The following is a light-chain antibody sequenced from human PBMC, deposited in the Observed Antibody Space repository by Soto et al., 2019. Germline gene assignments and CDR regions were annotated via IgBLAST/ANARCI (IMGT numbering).Light chain of an antibody. CDR1: SSDVGSSRY. CDR2: DVT. CDR3: SSYTTSSTPVV. J-gene: IGLJ2*01. V-gene: IGLV2-14*01. Sequence: QSVLTQPASVSGSPGQSITISCTGTSSDVGSSRYVSWGVSWYQQHPGKAPKLMIFDVTSRPSGVSSRFSGSKSGNTASLTISGLQTDDEATYYCSSYTTSSTPVVFGGGTKLTVL.